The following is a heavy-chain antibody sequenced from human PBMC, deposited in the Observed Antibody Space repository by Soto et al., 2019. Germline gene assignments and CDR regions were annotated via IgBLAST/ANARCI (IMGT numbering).Heavy chain of an antibody. CDR2: ISYDGSNK. V-gene: IGHV3-30*04. Sequence: GGSLRLSCTASGFTFGDYAMSWFRQAPGKGLEWVAVISYDGSNKYYADSVKGRFTISRDNSKNTLYLQMNSLRAEDTAVYYCAKDTLRFLEWFLSRPSHYYRLAAWGKGTTVTVAS. J-gene: IGHJ6*04. CDR1: GFTFGDYA. D-gene: IGHD3-3*01. CDR3: AKDTLRFLEWFLSRPSHYYRLAA.